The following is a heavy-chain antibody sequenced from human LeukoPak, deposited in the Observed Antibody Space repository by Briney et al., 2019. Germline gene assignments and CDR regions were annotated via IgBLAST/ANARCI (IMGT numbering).Heavy chain of an antibody. J-gene: IGHJ3*02. Sequence: SETLSLTCTVSGGSISSYYWSWIRQPPGKGLEWIGYIYYSGSTNYNPPLKSRVTISVDTSKNQFSLKLSSVTAADTAVYYCARVGGVYGGTGAFDIWGQGTMVTVSS. D-gene: IGHD4-23*01. CDR3: ARVGGVYGGTGAFDI. V-gene: IGHV4-59*01. CDR1: GGSISSYY. CDR2: IYYSGST.